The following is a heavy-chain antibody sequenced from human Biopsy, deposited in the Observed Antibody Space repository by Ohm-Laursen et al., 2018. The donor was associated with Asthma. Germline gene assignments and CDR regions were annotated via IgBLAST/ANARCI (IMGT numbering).Heavy chain of an antibody. CDR3: ARTYFDFLTGQVKDVFGV. V-gene: IGHV1-3*04. D-gene: IGHD3-9*01. CDR1: GYNFISFA. Sequence: ASVKVSCKASGYNFISFAIHWVRQAPGQRLEWMGWVNTGNGDTKYSQKFQGRVTITRNTSASTAYMELRSLRSEDTATYHCARTYFDFLTGQVKDVFGVWGQGTMVTVSS. J-gene: IGHJ3*01. CDR2: VNTGNGDT.